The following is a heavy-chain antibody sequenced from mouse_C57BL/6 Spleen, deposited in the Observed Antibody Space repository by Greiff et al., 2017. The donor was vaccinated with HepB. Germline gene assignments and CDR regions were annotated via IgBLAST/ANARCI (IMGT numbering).Heavy chain of an antibody. CDR1: GYAFTNYL. J-gene: IGHJ2*01. CDR2: INPGSGGT. CDR3: ARGNYLFDY. Sequence: VQLQQSGAELVRPGPSVKVSCKASGYAFTNYLIEWVKQRPGQGLEWIGVINPGSGGTNYNEKFKGKATLTADKSSSTAYMQLSSLTSEDSAVYFCARGNYLFDYWGQGTTLTVSS. V-gene: IGHV1-54*01. D-gene: IGHD2-1*01.